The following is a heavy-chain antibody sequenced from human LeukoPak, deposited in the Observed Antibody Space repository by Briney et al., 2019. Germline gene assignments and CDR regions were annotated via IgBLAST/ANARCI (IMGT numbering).Heavy chain of an antibody. CDR1: GITLSNYG. Sequence: GALRLSCVVSGITLSNYGMSWIRQAPGKGLEWVAHIRESAGGTNYADSVKGRFTISRDNSKNTLFLQMNNMRAEDTAVYYCARDPNGDYVGAFEMWGPGTKVTVS. V-gene: IGHV3-23*01. CDR2: IRESAGGT. D-gene: IGHD4-17*01. J-gene: IGHJ3*02. CDR3: ARDPNGDYVGAFEM.